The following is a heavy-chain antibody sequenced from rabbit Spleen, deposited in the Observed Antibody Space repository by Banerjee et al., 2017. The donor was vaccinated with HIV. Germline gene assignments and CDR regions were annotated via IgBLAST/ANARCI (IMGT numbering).Heavy chain of an antibody. J-gene: IGHJ6*01. CDR3: ARDTGTSFSSHGMDL. D-gene: IGHD7-1*01. Sequence: EQLEESGGGLVKPEGSLTLTCTASGFSFSSNEYMCWVRQAPGKGLEWISCIAGDSSGFTYSATWAKGRFTCSKTSSTTVTLQMTSLTVADTATYFCARDTGTSFSSHGMDLWGQGTLVTVS. V-gene: IGHV1S45*01. CDR2: IAGDSSGFT. CDR1: GFSFSSNEY.